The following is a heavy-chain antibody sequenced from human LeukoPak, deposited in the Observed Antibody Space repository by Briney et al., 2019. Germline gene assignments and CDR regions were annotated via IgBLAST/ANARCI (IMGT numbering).Heavy chain of an antibody. Sequence: PSETLSLTCTVSGGSISSYYWSWIRQPPGKGLEWIGYIYYSGSTNYNPSLKSRVTMSVDTSKNQFSLKLSSVTAADTAVYYCARHPSYYDRIDYWGQGTLVTVSS. D-gene: IGHD3-22*01. V-gene: IGHV4-59*08. CDR3: ARHPSYYDRIDY. CDR1: GGSISSYY. CDR2: IYYSGST. J-gene: IGHJ4*02.